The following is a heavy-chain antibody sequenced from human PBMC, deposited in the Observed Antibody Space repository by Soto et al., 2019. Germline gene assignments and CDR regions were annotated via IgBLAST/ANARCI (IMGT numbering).Heavy chain of an antibody. J-gene: IGHJ6*02. CDR3: AGDGYIPGFYYYYGMDV. Sequence: SETLSLTCTVSGGSISSSSYYWGWIRQPPGKGLEWIGSIYYSGSTYYNPSLKSRVTISVDTSKNQFSLKLSSVTAADTAVYYCAGDGYIPGFYYYYGMDVWGQGTTVTVSS. D-gene: IGHD5-12*01. CDR2: IYYSGST. V-gene: IGHV4-39*02. CDR1: GGSISSSSYY.